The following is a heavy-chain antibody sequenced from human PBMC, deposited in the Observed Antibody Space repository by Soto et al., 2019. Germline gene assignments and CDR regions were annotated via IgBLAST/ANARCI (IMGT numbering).Heavy chain of an antibody. J-gene: IGHJ4*02. V-gene: IGHV1-3*01. CDR1: GYTFTSYA. CDR3: ARDLGYYYGSGSYPFAY. CDR2: INAGNGNT. Sequence: GASVKVSCKASGYTFTSYAMHWVRQAPGQRLEWMGWINAGNGNTKYSQKFQGRVTITRDTSASTAYMELSSLRSEDTAVYYCARDLGYYYGSGSYPFAYWGQGTLVTVSS. D-gene: IGHD3-10*01.